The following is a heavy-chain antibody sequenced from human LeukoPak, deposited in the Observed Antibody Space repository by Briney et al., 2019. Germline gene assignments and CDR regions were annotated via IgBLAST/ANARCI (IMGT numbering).Heavy chain of an antibody. Sequence: ASVKVSCKASGYTFTSYDINWVRQATGQGLEWMGWMNPNSGNTGYAQKFQGRVTTTRNTSISTAYMELSSLRSEDTAVYYCARVADDDYGDYYYYGMDVWGQGTTVTVSS. CDR3: ARVADDDYGDYYYYGMDV. D-gene: IGHD4-17*01. J-gene: IGHJ6*02. CDR2: MNPNSGNT. CDR1: GYTFTSYD. V-gene: IGHV1-8*01.